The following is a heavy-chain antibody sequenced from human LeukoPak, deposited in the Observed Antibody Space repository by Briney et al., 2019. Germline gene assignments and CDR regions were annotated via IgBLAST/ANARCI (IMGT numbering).Heavy chain of an antibody. V-gene: IGHV1-18*01. CDR3: ARVIRYSSGWYISYYYYMDV. CDR2: ISAYNGNT. Sequence: ASVKVSCKASGYTFTSYGVSWVRQAPGQGLEWMGWISAYNGNTNYAQKLQGRVTMTTDTSTSTAYMELRSLRSDDTAVYYCARVIRYSSGWYISYYYYMDVWGKGTTVTISS. J-gene: IGHJ6*03. D-gene: IGHD6-19*01. CDR1: GYTFTSYG.